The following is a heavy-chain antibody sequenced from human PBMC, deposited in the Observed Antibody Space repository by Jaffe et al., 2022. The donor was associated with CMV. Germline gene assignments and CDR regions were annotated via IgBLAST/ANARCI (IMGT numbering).Heavy chain of an antibody. J-gene: IGHJ6*03. CDR2: INPSGGST. V-gene: IGHV1-46*01. CDR3: ARDFIWFGESNYYYYMDV. Sequence: QVQLVQSGAEVKKPGASVKVSCKASGYTFTSYYMHWVRQAPGQGLEWMGIINPSGGSTSYAQKFQGRVTMTRDTSTSTVYMELSSLRSEDTAVYYCARDFIWFGESNYYYYMDVWGKGTTVTVSS. CDR1: GYTFTSYY. D-gene: IGHD3-10*01.